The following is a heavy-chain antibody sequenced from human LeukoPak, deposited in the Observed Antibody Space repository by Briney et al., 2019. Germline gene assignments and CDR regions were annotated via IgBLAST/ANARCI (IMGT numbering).Heavy chain of an antibody. V-gene: IGHV4-34*01. D-gene: IGHD6-13*01. CDR2: INHSGST. CDR1: GGSFSGYY. CDR3: ARDGIAAAGTQAFDI. J-gene: IGHJ3*02. Sequence: SETLSLTCAVYGGSFSGYYWSWTRQPPGKGLEWIGEINHSGSTNYNPSLKSRVTISVDTSKNQFSLKLSSVTAADTAVYYCARDGIAAAGTQAFDIWGQGTMVTVSS.